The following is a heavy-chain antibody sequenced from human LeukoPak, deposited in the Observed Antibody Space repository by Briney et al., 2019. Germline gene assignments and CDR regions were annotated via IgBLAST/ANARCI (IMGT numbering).Heavy chain of an antibody. Sequence: GGSLRLSCVPSGFTFCDYYMNWIRQAPGKGLEWVSYISSSSYYTNYADSVRGRFTISRDNAKNSLYLQMNSLSAEDTAVYYCARGAKYCSSTSCYEDAFDFWGQGTMVTVSS. J-gene: IGHJ3*01. CDR3: ARGAKYCSSTSCYEDAFDF. CDR1: GFTFCDYY. CDR2: ISSSSYYT. V-gene: IGHV3-11*05. D-gene: IGHD2-2*01.